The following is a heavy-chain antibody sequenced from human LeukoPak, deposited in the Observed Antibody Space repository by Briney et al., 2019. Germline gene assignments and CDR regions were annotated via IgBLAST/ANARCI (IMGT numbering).Heavy chain of an antibody. D-gene: IGHD5-12*01. V-gene: IGHV5-51*01. CDR3: ARRYSGYEYFEY. CDR2: IYPGDSDT. Sequence: GESLKISCKGSGYSFASYWIGWVRQMPGKGLEWMGIIYPGDSDTRYRPSFQGQVTISADKSINTAYLHWSSLKASDTAMYYCARRYSGYEYFEYWGQGTLVTVSS. CDR1: GYSFASYW. J-gene: IGHJ4*02.